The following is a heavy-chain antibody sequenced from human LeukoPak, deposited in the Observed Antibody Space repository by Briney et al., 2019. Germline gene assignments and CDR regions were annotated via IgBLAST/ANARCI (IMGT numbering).Heavy chain of an antibody. CDR2: INTNTGNP. V-gene: IGHV7-4-1*04. J-gene: IGHJ4*02. CDR3: ARDDNFASGSGTFDY. CDR1: GYTFTSYG. Sequence: GASVKVSCKASGYTFTSYGMNWVRQAPGQGLEWMGWINTNTGNPTYAQGFTGRFVFSLDTSVNMAFLQISSLKTEDTAVYYCARDDNFASGSGTFDYWGQGTLVTVSS. D-gene: IGHD3-10*01.